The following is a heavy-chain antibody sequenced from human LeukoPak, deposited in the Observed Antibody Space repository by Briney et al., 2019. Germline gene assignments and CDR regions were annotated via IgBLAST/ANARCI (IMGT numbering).Heavy chain of an antibody. CDR3: ARVAGDIVVVPAAPEAEAFDI. CDR1: GFTFNDYA. D-gene: IGHD2-2*01. J-gene: IGHJ3*02. V-gene: IGHV3-21*01. Sequence: GGSLRLSCAASGFTFNDYAMHWVRQAPGKGLEWVSSISSSSSYIYYADSVKGRFTISRDNAKNSLYLQMNSLRAEDTAVYYCARVAGDIVVVPAAPEAEAFDIWGQGTMVTVSS. CDR2: ISSSSSYI.